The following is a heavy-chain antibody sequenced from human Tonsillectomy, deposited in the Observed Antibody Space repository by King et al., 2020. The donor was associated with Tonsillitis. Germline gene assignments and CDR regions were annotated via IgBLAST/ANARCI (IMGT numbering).Heavy chain of an antibody. Sequence: VQLVESGGGVVQPGGSLRLSCAASGFTFSSYGMHWVRQAPGKGLEGGAFIRYDGSNRYYADSVKGRFTMSRDNSKNTLYLQTNSLRAADTAVYYCAKDVSGSGTYYYYYGMDVWGQGTTVTVSS. V-gene: IGHV3-30*02. CDR1: GFTFSSYG. D-gene: IGHD3-10*01. J-gene: IGHJ6*02. CDR2: IRYDGSNR. CDR3: AKDVSGSGTYYYYYGMDV.